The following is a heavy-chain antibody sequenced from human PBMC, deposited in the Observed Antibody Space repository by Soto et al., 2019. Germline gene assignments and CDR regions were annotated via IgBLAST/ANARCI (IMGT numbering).Heavy chain of an antibody. D-gene: IGHD3-10*01. CDR1: GGSFSSAGYY. CDR2: VYYTATT. Sequence: PSETLSLTCSISGGSFSSAGYYWGWMRQVPGKGLEWIGRVYYTATTWYSLPLRTRLTMSVDASENHFSLKLSSVTAADTAVYYDGRGFYGSGGDDVGGRGTLVTAS. V-gene: IGHV4-31*03. CDR3: GRGFYGSGGDDV. J-gene: IGHJ4*02.